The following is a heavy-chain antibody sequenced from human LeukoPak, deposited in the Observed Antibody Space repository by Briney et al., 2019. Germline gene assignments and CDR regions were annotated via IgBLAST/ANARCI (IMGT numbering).Heavy chain of an antibody. J-gene: IGHJ4*02. D-gene: IGHD3-9*01. V-gene: IGHV3-23*01. CDR3: AKAREPKLRYYDWLCDY. Sequence: RGSLRLSCAASGFTFSRYAMSWVRQAPGKGLEWVSAISGSGGSTYYADSVKGRFTISRDNSKNTLYLQMNSLRAEDTAVYYCAKAREPKLRYYDWLCDYWGQGTLVTVSS. CDR1: GFTFSRYA. CDR2: ISGSGGST.